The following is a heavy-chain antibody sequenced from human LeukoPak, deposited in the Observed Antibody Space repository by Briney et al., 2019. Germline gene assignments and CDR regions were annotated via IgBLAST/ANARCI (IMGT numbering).Heavy chain of an antibody. CDR3: ARHRPLLRYFDWLYAFDI. J-gene: IGHJ3*02. V-gene: IGHV4-39*01. CDR2: IYYSGST. D-gene: IGHD3-9*01. CDR1: GGPISSSSYY. Sequence: SETLSLTCTVSGGPISSSSYYWGWIRQPPGKGLEWIGSIYYSGSTYYNPSLKSRVTISVDTSKNQSSLKLSSVTAADTAVYYCARHRPLLRYFDWLYAFDIWGQGTMVTVSS.